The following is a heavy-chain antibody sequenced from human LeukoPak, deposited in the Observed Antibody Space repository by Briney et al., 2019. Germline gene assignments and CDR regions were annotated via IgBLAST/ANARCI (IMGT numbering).Heavy chain of an antibody. Sequence: GGSLRLSCAASGFTFSSYAMSWVRQAPGKGLEWVSAISGSGGSTYYADSVKGRFTISRDNSKNTLYLQMNSLRAEDTAVYYCAKASLYYYDSSGYFDYWGQGTTVTVSS. CDR1: GFTFSSYA. CDR2: ISGSGGST. V-gene: IGHV3-23*01. CDR3: AKASLYYYDSSGYFDY. D-gene: IGHD3-22*01. J-gene: IGHJ4*03.